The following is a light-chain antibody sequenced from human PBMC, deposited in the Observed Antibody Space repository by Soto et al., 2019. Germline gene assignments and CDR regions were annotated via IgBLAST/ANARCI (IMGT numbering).Light chain of an antibody. CDR2: AAT. CDR3: QQSYSTFIT. J-gene: IGKJ3*01. V-gene: IGKV1-39*01. CDR1: QDISTY. Sequence: DIQVTQSPSSLSAALGDRVTITCRPSQDISTYLNWYQQKLGKAPKLLIFAATRLQSGVPSRFSGTGSGTDFTLTISSLQPEDFATYYCQQSYSTFITFGPGTKVDFQ.